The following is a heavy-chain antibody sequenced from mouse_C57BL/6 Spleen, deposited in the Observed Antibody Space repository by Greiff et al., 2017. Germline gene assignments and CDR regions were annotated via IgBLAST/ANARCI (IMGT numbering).Heavy chain of an antibody. CDR3: ASSTMVTTSFAY. Sequence: EVKLMESGGGLVKPGGSLKLSCAASGFTFSSYTMSWVRQTPEKRLEWVATISGGGGNTYYPDSVKGRFTISRDNAKNTLYLQMSSLRSEDTALYYCASSTMVTTSFAYWGQGTLVTVSA. J-gene: IGHJ3*01. D-gene: IGHD2-2*01. CDR1: GFTFSSYT. V-gene: IGHV5-9*01. CDR2: ISGGGGNT.